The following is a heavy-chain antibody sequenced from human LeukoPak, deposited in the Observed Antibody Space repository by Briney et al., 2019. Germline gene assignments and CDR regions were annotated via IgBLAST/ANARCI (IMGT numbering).Heavy chain of an antibody. D-gene: IGHD3-22*01. CDR2: IIPIFGTA. J-gene: IGHJ4*02. V-gene: IGHV1-69*05. CDR3: ARAPYYYDSSGYYARPYYFDY. Sequence: SVKVSCKASGGTFSSYAISWVRQAPGQGLEWMGGIIPIFGTANYAQKFQGRVTITTDESTSTAYMELSSLRSEDTAVYYCARAPYYYDSSGYYARPYYFDYWGQGALVTVSS. CDR1: GGTFSSYA.